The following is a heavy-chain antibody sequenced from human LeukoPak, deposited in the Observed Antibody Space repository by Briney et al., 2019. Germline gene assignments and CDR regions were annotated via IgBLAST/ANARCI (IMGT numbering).Heavy chain of an antibody. Sequence: SVKVSCKASGGTFSSCTISWVRQAPGQGLEWMGRIIPILGIANYAQKFQGRVTITADKSTSTAHMELSSLRSEDTAVYYCARMPCSGGSCYPDYWGQGTLVTVSS. CDR2: IIPILGIA. D-gene: IGHD2-15*01. V-gene: IGHV1-69*02. J-gene: IGHJ4*02. CDR3: ARMPCSGGSCYPDY. CDR1: GGTFSSCT.